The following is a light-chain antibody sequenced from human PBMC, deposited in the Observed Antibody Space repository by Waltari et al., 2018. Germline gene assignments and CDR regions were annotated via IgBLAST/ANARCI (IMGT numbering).Light chain of an antibody. CDR2: GFR. CDR3: YSYTTTPTWV. J-gene: IGLJ3*02. CDR1: GSDIGGFNY. V-gene: IGLV2-14*03. Sequence: QSALTQPASVSGSPGQSITITCSRTGSDIGGFNYVPWYQQSPGKAPKLLPSGFRQRPVAVPDRFSGSKSGTPASLTISGLQAEDDSDYYCYSYTTTPTWVFGGGTKLTVL.